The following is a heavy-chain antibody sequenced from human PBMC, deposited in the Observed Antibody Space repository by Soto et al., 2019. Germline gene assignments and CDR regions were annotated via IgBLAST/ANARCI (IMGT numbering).Heavy chain of an antibody. CDR1: GVTISSGAYY. V-gene: IGHV4-31*03. CDR3: ARYRFSGSKWSKFDY. CDR2: IYYNGST. D-gene: IGHD6-13*01. Sequence: SETLSLTCTVSGVTISSGAYYWSWIRQHPGKGLEWIGNIYYNGSTYYSPSLKSRVALPLDTSKNQFSVRLSSVTAADTAVYYCARYRFSGSKWSKFDYWGQGTLVTVSS. J-gene: IGHJ4*02.